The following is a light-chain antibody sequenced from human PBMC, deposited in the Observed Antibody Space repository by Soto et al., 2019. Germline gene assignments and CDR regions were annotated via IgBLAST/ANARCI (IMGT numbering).Light chain of an antibody. V-gene: IGKV3-20*01. CDR2: GAS. Sequence: EIVLTQSPGTLSLSPGGRATLSCRASQSVRSSYLAWYQQRPGQAPRLLIFGASFRATGIPDRFSGSGSGTDFTLTISRLEPDDFAVYYCQHYGSPLTFGGGTKVEIQ. CDR3: QHYGSPLT. J-gene: IGKJ4*01. CDR1: QSVRSSY.